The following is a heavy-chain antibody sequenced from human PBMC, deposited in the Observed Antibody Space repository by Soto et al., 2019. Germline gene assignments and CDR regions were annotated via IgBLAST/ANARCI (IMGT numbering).Heavy chain of an antibody. CDR3: ASLTYYYGSGSTGYGMDV. V-gene: IGHV1-69*12. CDR2: IIPIFGTA. D-gene: IGHD3-10*01. CDR1: GGTFSSYA. J-gene: IGHJ6*02. Sequence: QVQLVQSGAEVKKPGSSVKVSCKASGGTFSSYAISWGRQAPGQGLEWMGGIIPIFGTANYAQKFQGRVTITADESTSTAYMELSSLRSEDTAVYYCASLTYYYGSGSTGYGMDVWGQGTTVTVSS.